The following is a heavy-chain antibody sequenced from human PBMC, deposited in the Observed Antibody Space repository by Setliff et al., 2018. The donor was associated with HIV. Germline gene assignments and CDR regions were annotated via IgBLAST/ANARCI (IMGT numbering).Heavy chain of an antibody. CDR3: ARVLYGLNRMPVAYTDYYYYYMDV. D-gene: IGHD3-16*01. J-gene: IGHJ6*03. Sequence: PSETLSLTCSVSGGSISTYYWSWIRQPAGKGLEWLGRIYVSGSAMCNPSLKSRVTMSVDTSKNQFSLKLSSVTAADTAVYFCARVLYGLNRMPVAYTDYYYYYMDVWGKGTTVTVSS. V-gene: IGHV4-4*07. CDR1: GGSISTYY. CDR2: IYVSGSA.